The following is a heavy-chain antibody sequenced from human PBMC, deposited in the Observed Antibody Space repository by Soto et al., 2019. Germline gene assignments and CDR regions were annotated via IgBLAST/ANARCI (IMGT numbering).Heavy chain of an antibody. D-gene: IGHD4-17*01. Sequence: QVQLVQSGAEVKKPGSSVKVSCKASGGTFSSYAISWVRQAPGQGLEWMGGIIPIFGTANYAQKFQGRVTITADESTSTAYMVLSSLRSEDTAVYYCALNPRGATVTKGVYFDYWGQGTLVTVSS. J-gene: IGHJ4*02. CDR2: IIPIFGTA. CDR3: ALNPRGATVTKGVYFDY. V-gene: IGHV1-69*01. CDR1: GGTFSSYA.